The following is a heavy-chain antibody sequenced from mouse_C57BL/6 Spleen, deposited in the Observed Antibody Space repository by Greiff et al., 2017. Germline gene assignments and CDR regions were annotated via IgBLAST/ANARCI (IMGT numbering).Heavy chain of an antibody. CDR1: GYTFTDYY. V-gene: IGHV1-19*01. CDR2: INPYNGGT. J-gene: IGHJ2*01. Sequence: VQLQQSGPVLVKPGASVKMSCKASGYTFTDYYMNWVKQSHGKSLEWIGVINPYNGGTSYNQKFKGKDTLTVDKSSSTSYMELNSLTSEDSAVYYCARRGDGDDYWGQGTTLTVSS. D-gene: IGHD3-3*01. CDR3: ARRGDGDDY.